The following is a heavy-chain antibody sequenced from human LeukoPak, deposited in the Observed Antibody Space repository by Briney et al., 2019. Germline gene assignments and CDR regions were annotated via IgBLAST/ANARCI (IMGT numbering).Heavy chain of an antibody. J-gene: IGHJ5*02. CDR1: GYTFTSYY. Sequence: GASVEVSCKASGYTFTSYYMHWVRQAPGQGLEWMGIINPSGGSTSYAQKFQGRVTMTRDMSTSTVYMELSSLRSEDTAVYYCARDRQRATYYDFWSGIYNWFDPWGQGTLVTVSS. V-gene: IGHV1-46*01. CDR3: ARDRQRATYYDFWSGIYNWFDP. D-gene: IGHD3-3*01. CDR2: INPSGGST.